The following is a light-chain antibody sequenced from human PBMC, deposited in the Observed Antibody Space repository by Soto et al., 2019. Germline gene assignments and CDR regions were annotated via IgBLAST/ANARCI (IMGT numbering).Light chain of an antibody. CDR2: EVS. V-gene: IGKV2D-29*02. J-gene: IGKJ5*01. CDR1: QSLLNITGETF. CDR3: MQSTQRPPT. Sequence: SLSVARGQPASISSESSQSLLNITGETFLFWYLQKPGQSPQLLIDEVSTRVSGVPDRFSGSGSGTDFTIEISRVETDDVSIYYCMQSTQRPPTFGQGSRLEIK.